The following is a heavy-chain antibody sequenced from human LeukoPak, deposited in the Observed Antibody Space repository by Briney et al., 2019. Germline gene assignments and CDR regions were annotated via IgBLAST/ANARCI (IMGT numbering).Heavy chain of an antibody. Sequence: GASVKVSCKASGYTFTSYDINWVRQATGQGLEWMGWMNPKSGNTGYAQKFQGRVTMTRNTSISTAYVELSSLRSEDTAVYYCARINSSGWYPPMYYYYMDVWGKGTTVTISS. J-gene: IGHJ6*03. V-gene: IGHV1-8*01. CDR1: GYTFTSYD. CDR3: ARINSSGWYPPMYYYYMDV. CDR2: MNPKSGNT. D-gene: IGHD6-19*01.